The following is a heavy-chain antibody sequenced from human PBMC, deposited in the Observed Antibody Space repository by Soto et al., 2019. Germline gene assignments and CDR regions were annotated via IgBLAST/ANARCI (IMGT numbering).Heavy chain of an antibody. CDR1: GFIFSSYT. Sequence: VGSLRLSCAASGFIFSSYTMHWVRQAPGKGLEWVGVITYDGSNQYYADSVKGRFTISRDNSRNMLFLQMNSLRPDDTAVYYCARAPSGSYPEFDYWGQGTLVTVSS. CDR3: ARAPSGSYPEFDY. CDR2: ITYDGSNQ. D-gene: IGHD1-26*01. V-gene: IGHV3-30-3*01. J-gene: IGHJ4*02.